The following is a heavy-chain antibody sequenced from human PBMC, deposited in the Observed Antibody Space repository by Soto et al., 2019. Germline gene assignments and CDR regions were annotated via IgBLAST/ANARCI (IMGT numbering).Heavy chain of an antibody. CDR1: GYTFTSYD. J-gene: IGHJ6*02. Sequence: QVQLVQSGAEVKKPVASVKVSCKASGYTFTSYDINWVRQATGQGLEWMGWMNPNSGNTGYAQKFQGRVTMTRNTSISTAYMELSSLRSEDTAVYYCARGRRGSSSWYGDRYGMDVWGQGTTVTVSS. D-gene: IGHD6-13*01. CDR3: ARGRRGSSSWYGDRYGMDV. CDR2: MNPNSGNT. V-gene: IGHV1-8*01.